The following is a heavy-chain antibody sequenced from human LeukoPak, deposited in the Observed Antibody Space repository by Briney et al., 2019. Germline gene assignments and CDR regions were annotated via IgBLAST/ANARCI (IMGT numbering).Heavy chain of an antibody. V-gene: IGHV3-7*01. CDR3: ASLALGVGAIFDAFDI. CDR2: IKQDGSEK. D-gene: IGHD1-26*01. Sequence: GGSLRLSCAASGFTFSSYWMSWVRQAPGKGLEWVANIKQDGSEKYYVDSVKGRFTISRDNAKNSLYLQMNSLRAEDTAVYYCASLALGVGAIFDAFDIWGQGTMVTVSS. J-gene: IGHJ3*02. CDR1: GFTFSSYW.